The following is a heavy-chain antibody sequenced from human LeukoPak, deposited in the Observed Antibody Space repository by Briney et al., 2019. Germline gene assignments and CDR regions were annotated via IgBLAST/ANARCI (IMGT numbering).Heavy chain of an antibody. D-gene: IGHD3-16*01. CDR1: GFTFTTYW. V-gene: IGHV3-23*01. CDR3: AKRLSWSQGYFDL. Sequence: SGGSLRLSCAASGFTFTTYWMSWVRQAPGKGLEWVSAISGSGGSTYYADSVKGRFTISRDNSKNTLYLQMNSLRAEDTAVYYCAKRLSWSQGYFDLWGRGTLVTVSS. J-gene: IGHJ2*01. CDR2: ISGSGGST.